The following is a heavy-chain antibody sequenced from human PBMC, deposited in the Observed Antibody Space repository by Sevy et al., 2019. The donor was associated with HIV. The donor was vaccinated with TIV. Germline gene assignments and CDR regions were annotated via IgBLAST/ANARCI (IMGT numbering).Heavy chain of an antibody. J-gene: IGHJ4*02. CDR2: INHSGST. CDR3: ARGFYYDSSGYYYAYYFDY. D-gene: IGHD3-22*01. CDR1: GGSFSGYH. Sequence: SETLSLTCAVYGGSFSGYHWSWIRQPPGKGLEWIGEINHSGSTNYNPSLKSRVTISVDTSKNQFSLKLSSVTAADTAVYYCARGFYYDSSGYYYAYYFDYWGQGTLVTVSS. V-gene: IGHV4-34*01.